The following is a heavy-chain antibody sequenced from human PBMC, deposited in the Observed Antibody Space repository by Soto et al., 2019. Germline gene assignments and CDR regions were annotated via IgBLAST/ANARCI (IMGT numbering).Heavy chain of an antibody. CDR3: ARVSVDGYYDSSGHNWFDP. J-gene: IGHJ5*02. CDR1: GYTFTSYY. D-gene: IGHD3-22*01. V-gene: IGHV1-46*01. CDR2: INPSGGST. Sequence: QVQLVQSGAEVKKPGASVKVSCKASGYTFTSYYMHWVRQAPGQGLEWMGIINPSGGSTSYAQKFQGRVTMTRDTSTSTVYMELSSLRSEDTAVYYCARVSVDGYYDSSGHNWFDPWGQGTLVTVSS.